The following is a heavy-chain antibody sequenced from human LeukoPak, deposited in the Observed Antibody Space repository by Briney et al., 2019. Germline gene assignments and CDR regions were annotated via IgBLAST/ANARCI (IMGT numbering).Heavy chain of an antibody. V-gene: IGHV1-69-2*01. D-gene: IGHD3-3*01. CDR2: VDPEDGET. J-gene: IGHJ4*02. CDR1: WYTFTDYY. Sequence: ASVKVSCKVSWYTFTDYYVHWVQQAPGKGLEWMGLVDPEDGETIYAEKFQGRVTITADTSTDTAYMELSSLRSEDTAVYYCATLGNDFWSGYPSRTFDYWGQGTLVTVSS. CDR3: ATLGNDFWSGYPSRTFDY.